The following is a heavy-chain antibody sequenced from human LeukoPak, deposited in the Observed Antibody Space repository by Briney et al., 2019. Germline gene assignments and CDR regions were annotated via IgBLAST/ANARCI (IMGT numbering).Heavy chain of an antibody. CDR3: ARAAVTTFGFDY. CDR1: GGSINVYY. V-gene: IGHV4-4*07. D-gene: IGHD4-17*01. CDR2: ISTSGNT. J-gene: IGHJ4*02. Sequence: SETLSLTCTVSGGSINVYYWSWIRQPAGKGLQWIGRISTSGNTDYNPSLKSRVTISVDTSKNQFSLKLSSVTAADTAVYYCARAAVTTFGFDYWGQGTLVTVSS.